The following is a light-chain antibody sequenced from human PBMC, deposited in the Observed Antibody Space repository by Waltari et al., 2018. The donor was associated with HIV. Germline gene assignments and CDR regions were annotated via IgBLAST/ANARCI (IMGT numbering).Light chain of an antibody. CDR3: QHYNFLLT. V-gene: IGKV1-33*01. CDR1: QVIGQS. CDR2: GAS. Sequence: DVHMTQSPASLSASVGDRVTISCQANQVIGQSLNWYHQKTGKAPKLLIYGASNLEKGVPPRINGSGSGTEFTFSIDPLQPEDVGTYYCQHYNFLLTFGGGTKV. J-gene: IGKJ4*01.